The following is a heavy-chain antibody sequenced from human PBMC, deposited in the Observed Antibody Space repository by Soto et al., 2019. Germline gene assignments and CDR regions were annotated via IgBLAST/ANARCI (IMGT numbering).Heavy chain of an antibody. CDR1: GDTIYIRGDY. Sequence: SYSLYLTCTVTGDTIYIRGDYGGWKRQPPGKGLEWIGSIYYSGSTYNNPSLRSRVSMSIDTSKDQFSLKLKSVTAADTALYFCARQRTSVVTQAYFDVWGPGSLVTGSS. J-gene: IGHJ4*02. CDR3: ARQRTSVVTQAYFDV. V-gene: IGHV4-39*01. CDR2: IYYSGST. D-gene: IGHD2-21*02.